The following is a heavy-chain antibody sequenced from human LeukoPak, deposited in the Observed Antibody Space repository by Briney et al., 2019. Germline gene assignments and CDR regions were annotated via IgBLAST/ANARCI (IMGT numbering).Heavy chain of an antibody. CDR2: IYPGDSDT. D-gene: IGHD6-6*01. CDR3: ARSAREPRGPIAARPGSPLYFDY. J-gene: IGHJ4*02. Sequence: GESLKISCKGSGYSFTSYWIGWVRQMPGKGLEWMGIIYPGDSDTRYSPSFQGQVTISADKSISTAYLQWSSLKASDTAMYYCARSAREPRGPIAARPGSPLYFDYWGQGTLVTVSS. V-gene: IGHV5-51*01. CDR1: GYSFTSYW.